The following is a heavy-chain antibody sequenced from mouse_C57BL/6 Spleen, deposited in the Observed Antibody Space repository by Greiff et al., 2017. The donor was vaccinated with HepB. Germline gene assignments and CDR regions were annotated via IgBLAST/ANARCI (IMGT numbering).Heavy chain of an antibody. CDR3: ARSSSGYEGFAY. D-gene: IGHD3-2*02. CDR1: GYTFTSYW. Sequence: VQLQQPGTELVKPGASVKLSCKASGYTFTSYWMHWVKQRPGQVLEWIGNINPSNGGTNYNEKFKSKATLTVDKSSSTAYMQLSSLTSEDSAVYYCARSSSGYEGFAYWGQGTLVTVSA. CDR2: INPSNGGT. J-gene: IGHJ3*01. V-gene: IGHV1-53*01.